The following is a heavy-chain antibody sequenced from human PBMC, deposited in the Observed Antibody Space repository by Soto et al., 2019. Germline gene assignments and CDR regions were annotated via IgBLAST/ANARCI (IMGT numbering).Heavy chain of an antibody. V-gene: IGHV4-59*01. CDR3: ARVVDFCSGQYLDS. D-gene: IGHD3-3*01. CDR1: GGSINNYY. CDR2: VYYIGST. J-gene: IGHJ4*02. Sequence: SETLSLTCTVSGGSINNYYWSWIRQPPGKGLEWIGYVYYIGSTNYNPSLKSRVTMSVDTSNDQFSLKLSSVTAADTAVYYCARVVDFCSGQYLDSWGQGTLVTVSS.